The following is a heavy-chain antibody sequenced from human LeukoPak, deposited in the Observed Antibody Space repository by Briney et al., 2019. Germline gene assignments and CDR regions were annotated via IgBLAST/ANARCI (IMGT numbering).Heavy chain of an antibody. Sequence: GSLRLSCAASGLTFKNYAMTWVRQAPGKGLEWVSTISGKGDDTFYADSVKGRFTISRDNSKNTLSLQMNSLRADDTALYYCAKGGHFSWFDPWGQGTLVIVSS. J-gene: IGHJ5*02. D-gene: IGHD1-26*01. CDR3: AKGGHFSWFDP. CDR1: GLTFKNYA. V-gene: IGHV3-23*01. CDR2: ISGKGDDT.